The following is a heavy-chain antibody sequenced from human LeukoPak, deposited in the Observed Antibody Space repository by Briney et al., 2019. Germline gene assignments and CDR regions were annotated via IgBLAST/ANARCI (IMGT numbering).Heavy chain of an antibody. CDR2: LLYDGNTK. V-gene: IGHV3-33*01. CDR1: GSSLSNYG. Sequence: GGSLRLSCAASGSSLSNYGMHWVRQAPGKGLEWVAALLYDGNTKHYADSVKGRFTISRDISKNTFYLQMNSLTAEDTAVYYCARDHRPEIQYYYMDVWGKGTTVAVSS. CDR3: ARDHRPEIQYYYMDV. D-gene: IGHD1-14*01. J-gene: IGHJ6*03.